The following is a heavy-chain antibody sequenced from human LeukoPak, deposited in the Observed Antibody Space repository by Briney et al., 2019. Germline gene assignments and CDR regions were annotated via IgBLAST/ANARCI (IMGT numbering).Heavy chain of an antibody. CDR3: AELGITMIGGV. J-gene: IGHJ6*04. Sequence: GGSLRLSCAASGFTFSAYEMNWVRQAPGKGLEWVSYISSSGSTIYYADSVKGRFTISRDNAKNSLYLQMNSLRAEDTAVYYCAELGITMIGGVWGKGTTVTISS. D-gene: IGHD3-10*02. CDR2: ISSSGSTI. V-gene: IGHV3-48*03. CDR1: GFTFSAYE.